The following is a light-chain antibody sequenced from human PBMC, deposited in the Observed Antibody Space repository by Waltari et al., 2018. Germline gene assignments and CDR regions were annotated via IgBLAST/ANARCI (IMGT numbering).Light chain of an antibody. Sequence: QSVLTQPPSVSEAPRQRVTISCSGCSSHIGDNPVNWYQQLPGKAPKLLIYYDDLLPSGVSDRFSGSKSGTSASLAISGLQSEDEADYYCAAWDDSLNGWVFGGGTKLTVL. V-gene: IGLV1-36*01. CDR2: YDD. CDR1: SSHIGDNP. CDR3: AAWDDSLNGWV. J-gene: IGLJ3*02.